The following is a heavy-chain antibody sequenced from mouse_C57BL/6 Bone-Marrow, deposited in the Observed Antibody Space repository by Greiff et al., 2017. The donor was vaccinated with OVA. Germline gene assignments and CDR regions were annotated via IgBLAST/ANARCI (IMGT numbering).Heavy chain of an antibody. V-gene: IGHV1-59*01. J-gene: IGHJ2*01. Sequence: VQLQQPGAELVRPGTSVKLSCKASGYTFTSYWMHWVKQRPGQGLEWIGVIDPSDSYTNYNQKFKGKATLTVDTSSTTAYMQLSILTSENSAVYYCARKYYYGSNCYFDYWGQGTTLTVSS. D-gene: IGHD1-1*01. CDR2: IDPSDSYT. CDR3: ARKYYYGSNCYFDY. CDR1: GYTFTSYW.